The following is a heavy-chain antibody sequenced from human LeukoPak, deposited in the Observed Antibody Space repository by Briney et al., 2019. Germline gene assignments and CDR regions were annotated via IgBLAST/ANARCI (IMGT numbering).Heavy chain of an antibody. CDR3: ARLWNYFLDH. Sequence: PGRSLRLSCAASGFTFSSYGMHWVRQAPGKGLEWVAVIWYDGSNTYYADSVKGRFTISRDNSKNTLYLQMNSLRAEDTAVYYCARLWNYFLDHWGQGTLVTVSS. D-gene: IGHD2/OR15-2a*01. CDR1: GFTFSSYG. V-gene: IGHV3-33*01. J-gene: IGHJ4*02. CDR2: IWYDGSNT.